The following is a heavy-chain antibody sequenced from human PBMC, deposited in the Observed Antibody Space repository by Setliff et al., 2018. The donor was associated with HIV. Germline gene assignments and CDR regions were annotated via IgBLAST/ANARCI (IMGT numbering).Heavy chain of an antibody. CDR1: GSSISNGYY. Sequence: SETLSLTCAVSGSSISNGYYWGWIRQPPGKGLEWIGSIYHSGSTYYNPSLKSRATISVDTSKNQFSLKLSSVTAADTAVYHCARRNSGWYDAFDIWGQGTMVTVSS. V-gene: IGHV4-38-2*01. D-gene: IGHD6-19*01. CDR3: ARRNSGWYDAFDI. J-gene: IGHJ3*02. CDR2: IYHSGST.